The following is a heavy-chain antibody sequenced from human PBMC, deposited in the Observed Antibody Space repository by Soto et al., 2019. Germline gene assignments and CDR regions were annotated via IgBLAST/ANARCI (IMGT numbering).Heavy chain of an antibody. V-gene: IGHV3-7*01. J-gene: IGHJ4*02. D-gene: IGHD6-19*01. CDR3: ARETTLKPFYSSGWPDY. Sequence: GGSLRLSCAASGFTFSSYWMSWVRQAPGKGLEWVANIKQDGSEKYYVDSVKGRFTISRDNAKNSLYLQMNSLRAEDTAVYYCARETTLKPFYSSGWPDYWGQGTLVTVSS. CDR1: GFTFSSYW. CDR2: IKQDGSEK.